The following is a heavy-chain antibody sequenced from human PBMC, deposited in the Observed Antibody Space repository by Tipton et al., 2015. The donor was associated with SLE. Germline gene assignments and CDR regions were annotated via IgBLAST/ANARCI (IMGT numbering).Heavy chain of an antibody. J-gene: IGHJ2*01. CDR3: AKVPYPGDWYFDL. Sequence: SLRLSCAASGFTFSSYAMHWVRQAPGKGLEWVAVISYDGSNKYYADSVKGRFTISRDNAKNSLYLQMNSLRAEDTALYYCAKVPYPGDWYFDLWGRGTLVAVSS. D-gene: IGHD1-26*01. V-gene: IGHV3-30*04. CDR1: GFTFSSYA. CDR2: ISYDGSNK.